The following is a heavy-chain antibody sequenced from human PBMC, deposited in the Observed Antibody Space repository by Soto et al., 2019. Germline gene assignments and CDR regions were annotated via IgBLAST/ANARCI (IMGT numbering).Heavy chain of an antibody. Sequence: QVQLVQSGAEVKKPGASVTVSCKASGYSFSNYGISWVRQAPGQGLECVGWISPYSGNTNSAQRFRGRVSLTTDTSTSTAYMELRGLTSDDTAVYYCARDWSYPGGGIDYWGQGTLVTVSS. CDR3: ARDWSYPGGGIDY. CDR2: ISPYSGNT. D-gene: IGHD6-25*01. CDR1: GYSFSNYG. V-gene: IGHV1-18*01. J-gene: IGHJ4*02.